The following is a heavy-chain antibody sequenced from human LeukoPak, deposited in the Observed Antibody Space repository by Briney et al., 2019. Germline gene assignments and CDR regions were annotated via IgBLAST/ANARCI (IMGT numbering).Heavy chain of an antibody. J-gene: IGHJ4*02. CDR2: ISGSGGST. CDR3: SPPPTYYDFWSGYYSRQSFDY. Sequence: PGGSLRLSCAASGFTFSSYAMSWVRQAPGKGLEWVSAISGSGGSTYYADSVEGRFTISIDNSKNTLYLQMNSLRAEDTAVAYFSPPPTYYDFWSGYYSRQSFDYWGQGTLVTVSS. CDR1: GFTFSSYA. V-gene: IGHV3-23*01. D-gene: IGHD3-3*01.